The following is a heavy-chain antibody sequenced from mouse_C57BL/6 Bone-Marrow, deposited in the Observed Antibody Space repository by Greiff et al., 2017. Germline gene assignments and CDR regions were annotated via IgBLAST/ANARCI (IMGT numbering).Heavy chain of an antibody. J-gene: IGHJ1*03. CDR3: AREPIVTLDWYFDV. CDR2: ISDGGSYT. V-gene: IGHV5-4*01. Sequence: EVQLVESGGGLVKPGGSLKLSCAASGFTFSSYAMSWVRQTPEKRLEWVATISDGGSYTYYPDNVKGRFTISRDNAKNNLYLQMSHLKSEDTAMYYCAREPIVTLDWYFDVWGTGTTLTVSS. CDR1: GFTFSSYA. D-gene: IGHD2-5*01.